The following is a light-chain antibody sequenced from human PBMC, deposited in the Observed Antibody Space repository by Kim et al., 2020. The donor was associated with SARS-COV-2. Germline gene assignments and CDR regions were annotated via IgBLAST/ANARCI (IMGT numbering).Light chain of an antibody. CDR3: QSYDSSLSGSDVV. CDR1: SSNIGAGYG. V-gene: IGLV1-40*01. J-gene: IGLJ2*01. Sequence: VTIACTGSSSNIGAGYGVHWDQQLPGTAPNLLIYGNSNRPSGVPDRFSGSKSGTSASLAITGLQAEDEADYYCQSYDSSLSGSDVVFGGGTQLTVL. CDR2: GNS.